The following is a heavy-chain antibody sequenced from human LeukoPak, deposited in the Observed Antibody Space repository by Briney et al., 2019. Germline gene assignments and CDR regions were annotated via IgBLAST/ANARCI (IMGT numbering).Heavy chain of an antibody. D-gene: IGHD5-12*01. Sequence: SETLSLTCTVSGGSLSSYYWSWIRQPPGKGLEWIGYIYYSGSTNYNPSLKSRVTISVDTSKNQFSLKLSSVTAADTAVYYCARSGYDTYDLDYWGQGTLVTVSS. J-gene: IGHJ4*02. CDR1: GGSLSSYY. CDR2: IYYSGST. V-gene: IGHV4-59*01. CDR3: ARSGYDTYDLDY.